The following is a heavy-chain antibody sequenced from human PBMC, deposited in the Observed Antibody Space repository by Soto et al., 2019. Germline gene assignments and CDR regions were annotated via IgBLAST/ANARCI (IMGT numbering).Heavy chain of an antibody. J-gene: IGHJ6*02. V-gene: IGHV1-46*01. CDR3: ARVKRGSSSAWYNCMDV. Sequence: QVQLMQSGAVVKRPGASVNVSCKASGYTFTTYYIHWVRQAPGQGLEWMGMVHPTGGVTTYAPRFQGRVTLTRDTSTSTVYMESSSLRSEVTALSYCARVKRGSSSAWYNCMDVWGQGTTVTVSS. D-gene: IGHD6-19*01. CDR2: VHPTGGVT. CDR1: GYTFTTYY.